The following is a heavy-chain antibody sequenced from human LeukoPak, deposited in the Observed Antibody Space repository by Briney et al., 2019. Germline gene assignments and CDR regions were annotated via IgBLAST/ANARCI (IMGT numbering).Heavy chain of an antibody. CDR1: GGSFSGYY. CDR3: ARGLTYYYDSSGYGYCFDY. J-gene: IGHJ4*02. Sequence: SETLSLTCAVYGGSFSGYYWSWIRQPPGKGLEWIGEINHSGSTNYNPSLKSRVTISVDTSKNQFSLKLSSVTAADTAVYYCARGLTYYYDSSGYGYCFDYWGQGTLVTVSS. CDR2: INHSGST. V-gene: IGHV4-34*01. D-gene: IGHD3-22*01.